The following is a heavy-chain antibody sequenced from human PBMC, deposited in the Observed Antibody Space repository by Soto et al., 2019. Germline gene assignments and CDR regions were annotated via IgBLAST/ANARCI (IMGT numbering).Heavy chain of an antibody. D-gene: IGHD2-2*01. Sequence: QLQLQESGPGLVKPSETLSLTCTVSGGSISSSSYYWGWIRQPPGKGLEWIGSIYYSGSTYYNPSLKSRVTISVDTSKNQFSLKLSSVTAADTAVYYCARVPSTSCCPPGGADNWFDPWGQGTLVTVSS. CDR2: IYYSGST. V-gene: IGHV4-39*01. CDR3: ARVPSTSCCPPGGADNWFDP. J-gene: IGHJ5*02. CDR1: GGSISSSSYY.